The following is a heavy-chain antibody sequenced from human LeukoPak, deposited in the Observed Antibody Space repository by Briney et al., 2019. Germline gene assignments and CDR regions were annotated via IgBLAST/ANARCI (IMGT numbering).Heavy chain of an antibody. D-gene: IGHD3-22*01. J-gene: IGHJ4*02. CDR2: MNPNSGKT. V-gene: IGHV1-8*01. CDR3: ARDNFDSNGYRIPFDY. Sequence: ASVKVSCKASGYTLTSYDINWVRQATGQGLEWMGWMNPNSGKTGYAQKFQGRITITRNTSISTAYMELSSLRSEDTAVYYCARDNFDSNGYRIPFDYWGQGTLVTVSS. CDR1: GYTLTSYD.